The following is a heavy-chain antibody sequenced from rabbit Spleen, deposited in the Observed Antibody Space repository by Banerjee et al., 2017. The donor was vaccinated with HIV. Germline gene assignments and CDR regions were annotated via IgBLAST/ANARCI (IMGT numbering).Heavy chain of an antibody. D-gene: IGHD1-1*01. Sequence: QSLEESGGGLVKPGASLTLTCTASGFFFSSSDYMCWVRQAPGKGLEWISCIAGSSSGFTYSATWAKGRFTISKTSSTTVTLRMTSLTAADRAAYFCARDLVGVIGWNFYLWGPGTLVTVS. J-gene: IGHJ4*01. CDR1: GFFFSSSDY. V-gene: IGHV1S40*01. CDR3: ARDLVGVIGWNFYL. CDR2: IAGSSSGFT.